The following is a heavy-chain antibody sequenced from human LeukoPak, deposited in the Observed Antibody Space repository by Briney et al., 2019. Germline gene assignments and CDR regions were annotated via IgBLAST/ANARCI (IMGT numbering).Heavy chain of an antibody. J-gene: IGHJ4*02. D-gene: IGHD3-3*01. Sequence: SQTLSLTCTVSGGSISSGSYYWSWIRQPAGKGLEWIGRIYTSGSTNYNPSLKSRVTISVDTSKNQFSLKLSSVTAADTAVYYCARGAGRSDTGYDFWSGYSYYFDYWGQGTLATVSS. CDR1: GGSISSGSYY. CDR3: ARGAGRSDTGYDFWSGYSYYFDY. CDR2: IYTSGST. V-gene: IGHV4-61*02.